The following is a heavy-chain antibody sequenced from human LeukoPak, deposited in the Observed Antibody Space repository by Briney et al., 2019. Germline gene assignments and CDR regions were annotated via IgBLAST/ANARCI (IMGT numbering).Heavy chain of an antibody. CDR1: GFTVSSNY. V-gene: IGHV3-53*01. CDR2: IYSGGST. CDR3: ARESPDDAFDI. Sequence: GGSLRLSCAASGFTVSSNYMSWVRQAPGKGLEWVSVIYSGGSTYYADSVKGRFTISRDNSKNTLYLQMNSLRAEDTAVYYCARESPDDAFDIWGQGTMVTVSS. J-gene: IGHJ3*02.